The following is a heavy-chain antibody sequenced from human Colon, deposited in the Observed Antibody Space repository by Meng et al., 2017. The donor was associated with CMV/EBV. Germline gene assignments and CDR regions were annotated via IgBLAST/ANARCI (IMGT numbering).Heavy chain of an antibody. J-gene: IGHJ4*02. CDR2: IRYDGSAT. D-gene: IGHD6-19*01. CDR1: GYTFSDDH. Sequence: VQRVQAGAGVQRPGASVKLSCETSGYTFSDDHMQWVRQAPGKGLEWMGWIRYDGSATNYAQTFRGRVTMTRDASVSTAYMELSGLTSDDTAVYFCVRSSGWSLFDYWGPGALVTVSS. V-gene: IGHV1-2*02. CDR3: VRSSGWSLFDY.